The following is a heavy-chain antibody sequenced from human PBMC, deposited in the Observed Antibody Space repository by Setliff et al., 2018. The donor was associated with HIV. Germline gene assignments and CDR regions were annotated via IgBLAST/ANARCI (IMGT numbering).Heavy chain of an antibody. CDR3: ARDGYYDSSGYSAFDI. J-gene: IGHJ3*02. D-gene: IGHD3-22*01. CDR1: GGSFRNYA. V-gene: IGHV1-69*06. CDR2: IIPLLGTP. Sequence: GASVKVSCKASGGSFRNYAINWVRQAPGQGLEWMGGIIPLLGTPNYAHKFQGRVTITADKYSSTVYMELSSLRSEDSAVYYCARDGYYDSSGYSAFDIWGQGTMVTVSS.